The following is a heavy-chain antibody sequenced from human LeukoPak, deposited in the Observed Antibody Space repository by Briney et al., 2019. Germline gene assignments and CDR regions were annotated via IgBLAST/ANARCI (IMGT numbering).Heavy chain of an antibody. V-gene: IGHV3-33*01. CDR3: AGDSICVRGGIDY. J-gene: IGHJ4*02. D-gene: IGHD3-16*01. CDR1: GFTFSSYG. CDR2: IWYDGSNK. Sequence: PGRSLRLSCAASGFTFSSYGMHWVRQAPGKGLEWVAVIWYDGSNKYYADSVKGRFTISRDNSKNTLYLQMNSLRAEDTAVYYCAGDSICVRGGIDYWGQGTLVTVSS.